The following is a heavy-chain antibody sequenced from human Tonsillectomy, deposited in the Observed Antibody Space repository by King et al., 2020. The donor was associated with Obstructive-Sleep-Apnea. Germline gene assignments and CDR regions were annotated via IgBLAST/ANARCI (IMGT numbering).Heavy chain of an antibody. CDR3: ARDLAGFY. D-gene: IGHD3-10*01. CDR1: GGSISSFY. Sequence: VQLQESGPGLVKPSETLSLTCSVSGGSISSFYWSWIRQPPGKGLEWIGYIYYGGNTNYNPSLRSRVTISVDTSKNPFSLKLTSVTAADTAVYYCARDLAGFYWGQGTLVTVSS. CDR2: IYYGGNT. V-gene: IGHV4-59*01. J-gene: IGHJ4*02.